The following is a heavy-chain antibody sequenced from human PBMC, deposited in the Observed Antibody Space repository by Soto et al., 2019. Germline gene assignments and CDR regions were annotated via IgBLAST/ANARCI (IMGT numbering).Heavy chain of an antibody. CDR3: ARGPGYSSSSSPFDY. D-gene: IGHD6-6*01. CDR1: GYTFTSYA. Sequence: QVQLVQSGAEEKKPGASVKVSCKASGYTFTSYAMHWVRQAPGQSLEWMGWINAGNGNTKYSQKFQGRVTITRDTSASTAYMELSSLRSEDTAVYYCARGPGYSSSSSPFDYWGQGTLVTVSS. CDR2: INAGNGNT. V-gene: IGHV1-3*05. J-gene: IGHJ4*02.